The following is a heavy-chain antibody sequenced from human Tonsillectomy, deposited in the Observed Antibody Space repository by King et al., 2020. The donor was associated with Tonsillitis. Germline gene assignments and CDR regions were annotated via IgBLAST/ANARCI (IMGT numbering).Heavy chain of an antibody. CDR1: GFTFSSYW. CDR3: ARLSYYDFWSPYLYHFDY. D-gene: IGHD3-3*01. V-gene: IGHV3-7*01. CDR2: IKQDGSEK. J-gene: IGHJ4*02. Sequence: VQLVESGGGLVQPGGSLRLSCAASGFTFSSYWMTWVRQAPGKGLEWVANIKQDGSEKYYVDSVKGRFTISRDNAKNSLYLQMNSLRAEDTAVYYCARLSYYDFWSPYLYHFDYWGQGTLVTVSS.